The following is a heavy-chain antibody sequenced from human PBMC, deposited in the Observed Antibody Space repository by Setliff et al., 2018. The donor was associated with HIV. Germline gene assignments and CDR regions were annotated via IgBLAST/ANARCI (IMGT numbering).Heavy chain of an antibody. Sequence: GSLRLSCALSGFSVGTNYMNWVRQAPGKGLEWVSVLYSGGTSTYYADSVKGRFTISRDNSKNTLYLQMNSLRAEDTAVYYCAKGYYGSGTLAYFDLWGRGTLVTVSS. J-gene: IGHJ2*01. D-gene: IGHD3-10*01. CDR1: GFSVGTNY. CDR2: LYSGGTST. V-gene: IGHV3-23*03. CDR3: AKGYYGSGTLAYFDL.